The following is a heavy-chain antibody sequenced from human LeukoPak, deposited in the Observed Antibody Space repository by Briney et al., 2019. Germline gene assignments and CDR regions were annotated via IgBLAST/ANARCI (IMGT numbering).Heavy chain of an antibody. Sequence: GGSLRLSWAASGFTLSGYSMNWVRRAPGKGLEWLANIKEDGSKKYYVDSVKGRFTISRDNAKNSLYLQMDSLRAEDTAVYYCARDPGRQYSSIADVWGQGTTVTVSS. CDR1: GFTLSGYS. D-gene: IGHD6-19*01. J-gene: IGHJ6*02. V-gene: IGHV3-7*03. CDR3: ARDPGRQYSSIADV. CDR2: IKEDGSKK.